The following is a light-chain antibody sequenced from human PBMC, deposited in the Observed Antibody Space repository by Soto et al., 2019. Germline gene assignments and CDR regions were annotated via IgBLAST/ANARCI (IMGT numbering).Light chain of an antibody. J-gene: IGLJ1*01. CDR1: SSDVGGYNY. CDR3: SSYSTTSFFV. CDR2: DVN. Sequence: QSALTQPASVSGSPGQSITISCTGTSSDVGGYNYVSWYQQYPGKAPQLMIFDVNDRPSGVSYRFSGSKSGNTASLTISGLQAEDEDHYCCSSYSTTSFFVFGTGTKLTVL. V-gene: IGLV2-14*01.